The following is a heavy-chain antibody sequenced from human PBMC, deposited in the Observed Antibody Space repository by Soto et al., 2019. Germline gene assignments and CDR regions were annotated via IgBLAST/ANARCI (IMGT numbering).Heavy chain of an antibody. V-gene: IGHV3-11*01. CDR2: ISSSGSTI. CDR1: GFTFSDYY. J-gene: IGHJ4*02. Sequence: GGSLRLSCAASGFTFSDYYMSWIRQAPGKGLEWVSYISSSGSTIYYADSVKGRFTISRDNAKNSLYLQMNSLRAEDTAVYYCAKYGDPPEYYFAYWGQGTLVTVSS. CDR3: AKYGDPPEYYFAY. D-gene: IGHD4-17*01.